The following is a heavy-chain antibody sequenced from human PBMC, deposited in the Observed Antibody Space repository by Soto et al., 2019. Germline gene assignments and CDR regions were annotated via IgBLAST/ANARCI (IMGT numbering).Heavy chain of an antibody. Sequence: VQLLESGGGLVQPGGSLRLSCTASGFTFSSHAMTWVRQAPGKGLEWVSGLSDSGGSIYYADSVKGRFTISRDNSMNTLYLQMNTLRAEDTAIYYCAKVSSSWYAGFFDLWGQGTLVTVSS. CDR1: GFTFSSHA. J-gene: IGHJ4*02. D-gene: IGHD6-13*01. CDR2: LSDSGGSI. V-gene: IGHV3-23*01. CDR3: AKVSSSWYAGFFDL.